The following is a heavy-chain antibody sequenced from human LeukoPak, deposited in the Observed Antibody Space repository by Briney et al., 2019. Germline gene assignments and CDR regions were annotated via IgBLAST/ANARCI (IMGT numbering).Heavy chain of an antibody. CDR3: ARDDALGDNALDI. CDR2: ILNDGSQE. Sequence: GGSLRLSCAASGVTFSSYGMHWVRQAPGKGLEWVAVILNDGSQEKYADSVKDRFTISRDNSKSTLFLQMNSLRAEDTAVYYCARDDALGDNALDIWGQGTMVTVSS. CDR1: GVTFSSYG. J-gene: IGHJ3*02. V-gene: IGHV3-33*01. D-gene: IGHD3-16*01.